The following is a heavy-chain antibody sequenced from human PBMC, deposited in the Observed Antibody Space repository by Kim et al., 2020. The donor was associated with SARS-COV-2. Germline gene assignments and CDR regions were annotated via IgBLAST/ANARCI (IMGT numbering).Heavy chain of an antibody. CDR3: ARATVTHYYYYGMDV. Sequence: GGSLRLSCAASGFTVSSNYMSWVRQAPGKGLEWVSVIYSGGSTYYADSVKGRFTISRDNSKNTLYLQMNSLRAEDTAVYYCARATVTHYYYYGMDVWGQGTTVTVSS. CDR1: GFTVSSNY. D-gene: IGHD4-17*01. J-gene: IGHJ6*02. CDR2: IYSGGST. V-gene: IGHV3-53*01.